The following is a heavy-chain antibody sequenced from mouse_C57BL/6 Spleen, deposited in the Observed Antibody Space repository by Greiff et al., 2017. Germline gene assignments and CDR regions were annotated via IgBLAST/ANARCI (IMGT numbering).Heavy chain of an antibody. D-gene: IGHD4-1*01. J-gene: IGHJ4*01. V-gene: IGHV1-80*01. CDR1: GYAFSSYW. Sequence: VMLVESGAELVKPGASVKISCKASGYAFSSYWMNWVKQRPGKGLEWIGQIYPGDGDTNYNRKFKGKATLTADKSSSTAYMQLSSLTSEDSAVYFCARRTGTSAMDYWGQGTSVTVSS. CDR2: IYPGDGDT. CDR3: ARRTGTSAMDY.